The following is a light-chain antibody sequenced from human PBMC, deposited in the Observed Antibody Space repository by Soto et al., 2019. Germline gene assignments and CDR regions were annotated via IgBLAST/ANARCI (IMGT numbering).Light chain of an antibody. CDR2: DVT. Sequence: QSALTQPRSVSGSPGQSVIISCTGSSSDVGAYNYVSWYQQHPGKAPKLIIFDVTERPSGVPHRFSGSKSGNTASLTISGLQAADEXDYFCCSYATRYNFYVFGSGTKVTVL. CDR3: CSYATRYNFYV. V-gene: IGLV2-11*01. J-gene: IGLJ1*01. CDR1: SSDVGAYNY.